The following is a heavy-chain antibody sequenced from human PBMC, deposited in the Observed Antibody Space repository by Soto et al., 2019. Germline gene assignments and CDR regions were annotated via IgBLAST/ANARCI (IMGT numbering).Heavy chain of an antibody. J-gene: IGHJ4*02. CDR2: IGSSSSTI. Sequence: PGGSLRVSCAASGFTFTDYYMSWIRHPPGKGLEWVSYIGSSSSTIYYADSVKGRFTISRDNAKKSLYLQMNSLRAEDTAVYYCGTGYSSSWYYTLAYWGQGILVTVSS. D-gene: IGHD6-13*01. CDR3: GTGYSSSWYYTLAY. CDR1: GFTFTDYY. V-gene: IGHV3-11*01.